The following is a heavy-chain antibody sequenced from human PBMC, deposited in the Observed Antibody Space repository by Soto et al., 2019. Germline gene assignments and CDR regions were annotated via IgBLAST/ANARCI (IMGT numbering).Heavy chain of an antibody. J-gene: IGHJ4*02. D-gene: IGHD3-3*01. CDR1: GGTFSSYA. CDR3: ASDFCRGTLDGVSPPYYFDY. CDR2: IIPIFGTA. Sequence: SVKVSCKASGGTFSSYAISWVRQAPGQGLEWMGGIIPIFGTANYAQKFQGRVTITADESTSTAYMELSSLRSEDTAVYYCASDFCRGTLDGVSPPYYFDYWGQGTLVTVSS. V-gene: IGHV1-69*13.